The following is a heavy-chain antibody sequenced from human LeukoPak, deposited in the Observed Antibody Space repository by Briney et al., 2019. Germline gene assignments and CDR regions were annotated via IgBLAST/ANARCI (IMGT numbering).Heavy chain of an antibody. CDR1: GFTVSSNY. CDR3: AKERYSGSYSDY. D-gene: IGHD1-26*01. J-gene: IGHJ4*02. V-gene: IGHV3-53*05. CDR2: IYSGGIT. Sequence: PGGSLRLSCAASGFTVSSNYMSWVRQAPGKGLEWVSVIYSGGITDYADSVKGRFTISRDNSKNTLYLQMNSLRAEDTAVYYCAKERYSGSYSDYWGQGTLVTVSS.